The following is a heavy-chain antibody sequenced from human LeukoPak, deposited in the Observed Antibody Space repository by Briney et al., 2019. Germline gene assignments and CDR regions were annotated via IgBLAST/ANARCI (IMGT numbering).Heavy chain of an antibody. D-gene: IGHD2-2*01. CDR2: IYTSGST. CDR3: ASEYQLGGWYYYYYMDV. J-gene: IGHJ6*03. Sequence: SETLSLTCTVSGGSISSYYWSWIRQPAGKGLEWIGRIYTSGSTNYNPSLKSRVTMSVDTSKNQFSLKLSSVTAADTAVYYCASEYQLGGWYYYYYMDVWGKGTTVTVSS. V-gene: IGHV4-4*07. CDR1: GGSISSYY.